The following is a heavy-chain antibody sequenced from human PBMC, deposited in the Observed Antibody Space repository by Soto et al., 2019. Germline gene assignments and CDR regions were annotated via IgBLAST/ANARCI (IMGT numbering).Heavy chain of an antibody. CDR1: GYSLTELP. D-gene: IGHD1-7*01. CDR3: ATSLELPLGVDI. CDR2: FDPEDGQT. V-gene: IGHV1-24*01. Sequence: ASVKVSCKVSGYSLTELPIHWVRQAPEKGLEWMGSFDPEDGQTINKQKFQDRVTMTGDTSSDTGYMELSNLRSEDTAIYYCATSLELPLGVDIWGQGTTVIVSS. J-gene: IGHJ6*02.